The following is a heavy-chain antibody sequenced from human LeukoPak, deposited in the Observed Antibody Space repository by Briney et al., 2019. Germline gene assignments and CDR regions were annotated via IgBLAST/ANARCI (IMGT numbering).Heavy chain of an antibody. CDR2: IFYGERN. CDR1: GRSISNADYY. J-gene: IGHJ4*01. V-gene: IGHV4-39*01. D-gene: IGHD6-13*01. Sequence: SETLSLTCSVSGRSISNADYYWGWIRQAPGKGLEWIGSIFYGERNHYNPSLKSRATMSVDTSKNQFSLKLTSVTAADAAMYYCARQLPTAAADTRGYFEYWGQGAVVTVSS. CDR3: ARQLPTAAADTRGYFEY.